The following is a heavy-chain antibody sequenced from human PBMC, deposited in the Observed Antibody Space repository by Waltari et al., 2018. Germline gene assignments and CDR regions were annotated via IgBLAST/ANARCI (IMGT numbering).Heavy chain of an antibody. CDR1: GGTFSSYA. J-gene: IGHJ6*02. Sequence: QVQLVQSGAEVKKPGSSVKVSCKASGGTFSSYAISLVRQAPGQGLEWMGGIIPIFGTANYAQKFQGRVTITTDESTSTAYMELSSLRSEDTAVYYCASRDSGSYTVYYGMDVWGQGTTVTVSS. CDR3: ASRDSGSYTVYYGMDV. D-gene: IGHD1-26*01. V-gene: IGHV1-69*05. CDR2: IIPIFGTA.